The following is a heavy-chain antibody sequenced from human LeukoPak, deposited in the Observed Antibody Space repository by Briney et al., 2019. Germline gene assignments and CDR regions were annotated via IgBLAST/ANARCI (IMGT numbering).Heavy chain of an antibody. J-gene: IGHJ4*02. Sequence: GESLKISCKGSGYSFTSYWIGWVRQRPGKGLEWMGIIYPGDSDTRYSPSFQGQVTISADKSISTAYLRWSSLKASDTAMYYCARTPLPVRYYDSSGYPFDYWGQGTLVTVSS. CDR3: ARTPLPVRYYDSSGYPFDY. V-gene: IGHV5-51*01. CDR2: IYPGDSDT. CDR1: GYSFTSYW. D-gene: IGHD3-22*01.